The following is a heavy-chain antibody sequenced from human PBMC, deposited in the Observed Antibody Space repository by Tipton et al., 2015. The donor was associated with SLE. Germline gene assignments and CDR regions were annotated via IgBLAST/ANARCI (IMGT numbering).Heavy chain of an antibody. CDR2: INYSGST. J-gene: IGHJ4*02. CDR1: GGSISSHY. Sequence: TLSLTCTVSGGSISSHYWSWIRRPPGKALEWIAYINYSGSTNYNPSLKSRVTMSVDTSKNQFSLKLSSVTAADTAVYYCARRRGSSWYEDYFAYWGQGTLVTGSS. CDR3: ARRRGSSWYEDYFAY. D-gene: IGHD6-13*01. V-gene: IGHV4-59*11.